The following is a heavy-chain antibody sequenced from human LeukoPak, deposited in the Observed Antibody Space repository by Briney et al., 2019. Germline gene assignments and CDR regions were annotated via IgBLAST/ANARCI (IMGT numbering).Heavy chain of an antibody. V-gene: IGHV3-48*01. CDR1: GFTFSSYS. J-gene: IGHJ4*02. D-gene: IGHD3-10*01. CDR3: ARDRYGSGSYYYFDS. CDR2: ISSSSSTI. Sequence: GGSLRLSCAASGFTFSSYSMNWDRQAPGKGLEWVSYISSSSSTIYYADSVKGRFTISRDNAKNSLYLQMNSLRAEDTAVYYCARDRYGSGSYYYFDSWGQGTLVTVSS.